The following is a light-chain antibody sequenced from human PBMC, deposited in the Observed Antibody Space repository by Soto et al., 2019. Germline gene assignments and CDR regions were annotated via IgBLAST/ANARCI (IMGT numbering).Light chain of an antibody. CDR1: QNIGDL. J-gene: IGKJ1*01. V-gene: IGKV1-5*03. Sequence: DIQMTQSPSTLSASVGDRVAITGRASQNIGDLLAWYQLKPGEAPKLLIYKASYLETGVPSRFSGSGSGTEFTFTISSLQPGDLATYYCQHYSAFSVTFGQGTKVDIK. CDR3: QHYSAFSVT. CDR2: KAS.